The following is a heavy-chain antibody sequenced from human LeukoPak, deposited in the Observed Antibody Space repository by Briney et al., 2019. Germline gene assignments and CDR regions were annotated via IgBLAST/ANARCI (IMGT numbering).Heavy chain of an antibody. CDR2: IYYSGST. D-gene: IGHD3-16*02. CDR1: GGSISSGDYY. Sequence: PSQTLSLTCTVSGGSISSGDYYWSWIRQPPGKGLDGIGYIYYSGSTYYNPSLKSRVTISVDTSKNQFSLKLSSVTAADTAVYYCARVVITFGGVIHPANFDYWGQGTLVTVSS. J-gene: IGHJ4*02. V-gene: IGHV4-30-4*08. CDR3: ARVVITFGGVIHPANFDY.